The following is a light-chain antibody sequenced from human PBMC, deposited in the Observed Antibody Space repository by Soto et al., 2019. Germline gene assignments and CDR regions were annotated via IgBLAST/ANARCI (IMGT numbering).Light chain of an antibody. Sequence: SVLTQPASVYGSPGRSITISRNRTSSDLGSYNLVSWYQQHPGKAPKFMIYEVSKRPSGVSNRFSGSKSGNTASLTISGLQAEDEADYYCCSYAGSSSYVFGTGTKVTVL. CDR3: CSYAGSSSYV. V-gene: IGLV2-23*02. CDR1: SSDLGSYNL. CDR2: EVS. J-gene: IGLJ1*01.